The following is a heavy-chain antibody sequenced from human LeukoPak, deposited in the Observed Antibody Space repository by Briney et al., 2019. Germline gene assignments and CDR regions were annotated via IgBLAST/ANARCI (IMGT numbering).Heavy chain of an antibody. CDR3: AVNQVDGTGIFDP. Sequence: ASVKVSCKASGYTFTSYGISWVRQAPGQGLEWMGWINPDIGATNYAQKFQGRVTMTRDTSIVTAYMELGRLGSDDTAVYYCAVNQVDGTGIFDPWGQGTLVTVSS. CDR1: GYTFTSYG. V-gene: IGHV1-2*02. CDR2: INPDIGAT. J-gene: IGHJ5*02. D-gene: IGHD1-14*01.